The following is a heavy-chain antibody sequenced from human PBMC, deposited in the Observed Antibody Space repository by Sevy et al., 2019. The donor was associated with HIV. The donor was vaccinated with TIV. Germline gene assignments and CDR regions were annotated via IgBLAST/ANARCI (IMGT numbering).Heavy chain of an antibody. CDR1: GFTFSNAW. V-gene: IGHV3-15*01. Sequence: GGSLRLSCAASGFTFSNAWMSWVRQAPGKGLEWVGRIKGKIYDGTIDYATPVQGRFTISRDDSKNTLYLQMNSLKTEDTAVYYCTTDSWSQEDYYDYWGQGTLVTVSS. CDR2: IKGKIYDGTI. D-gene: IGHD6-13*01. J-gene: IGHJ4*02. CDR3: TTDSWSQEDYYDY.